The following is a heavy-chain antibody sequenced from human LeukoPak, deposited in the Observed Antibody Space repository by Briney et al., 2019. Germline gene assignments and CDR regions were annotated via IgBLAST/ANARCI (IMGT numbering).Heavy chain of an antibody. V-gene: IGHV3-7*01. CDR2: TKQDGSEK. J-gene: IGHJ4*02. CDR1: AFTFSSYW. CDR3: ARDHPYYYDSSGYYY. Sequence: AGSLTLSCPASAFTFSSYWMSWVRQPPGKGLEWVANTKQDGSEKYYVDSVKGRFTISRENAKNSLYLQMNSLRAEDKAVYYCARDHPYYYDSSGYYYWGQGTLVSVSS. D-gene: IGHD3-22*01.